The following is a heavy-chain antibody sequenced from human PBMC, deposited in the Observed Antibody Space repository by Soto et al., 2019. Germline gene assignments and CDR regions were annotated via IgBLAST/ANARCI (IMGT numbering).Heavy chain of an antibody. CDR2: IIPLFGKA. J-gene: IGHJ4*02. CDR1: GGTFSSYA. Sequence: QVQLVQSGAEVKKPGSSVKVSCKASGGTFSSYAISWVRQAPGQGLEWMGGIIPLFGKANYAQKLQGRVTSTAHESTSTAYMELSSLRSEDTAVYYCARAQGDYGGWGYFDYWGQGTLVTVSS. D-gene: IGHD4-17*01. CDR3: ARAQGDYGGWGYFDY. V-gene: IGHV1-69*12.